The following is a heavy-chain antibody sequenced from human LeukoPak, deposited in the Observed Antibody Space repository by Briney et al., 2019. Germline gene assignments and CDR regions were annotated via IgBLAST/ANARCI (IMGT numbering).Heavy chain of an antibody. J-gene: IGHJ4*02. CDR3: AGGGLRYFDWLDY. CDR2: INPNIGGT. V-gene: IGHV1-2*02. D-gene: IGHD3-9*01. CDR1: GYTFTGYY. Sequence: ASVKVACKASGYTFTGYYMHWERHAPGQGREWMGWINPNIGGTNYAQKFQGRVTMTRDTSISTAYMELSRLRSDDTDVYYCAGGGLRYFDWLDYWGQGTLVTVSS.